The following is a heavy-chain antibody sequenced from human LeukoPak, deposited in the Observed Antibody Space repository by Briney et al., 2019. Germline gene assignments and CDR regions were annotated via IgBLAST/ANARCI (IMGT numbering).Heavy chain of an antibody. Sequence: SETLSLTCTVSGGSISSGSYYWAWIRQPPGKGLEWIGSISYSGSTYYNPSLKSRVTISVDTSKNQFSLKLSSVTAADTAVYYCAREYYYDHHRNWFDPWGQGTLVTVSS. CDR2: ISYSGST. D-gene: IGHD3-22*01. J-gene: IGHJ5*02. CDR3: AREYYYDHHRNWFDP. V-gene: IGHV4-39*01. CDR1: GGSISSGSYY.